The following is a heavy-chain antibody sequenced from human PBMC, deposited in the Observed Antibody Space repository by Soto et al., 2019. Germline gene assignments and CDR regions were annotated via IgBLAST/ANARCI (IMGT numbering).Heavy chain of an antibody. CDR3: ARVGCSGGSCYPY. D-gene: IGHD2-15*01. CDR1: GGSFSGYY. CDR2: INHSGST. Sequence: QVQLQQWGAGLLKPSETLSLTCAVYGGSFSGYYWSWIRQPPGKGLEWIGEINHSGSTNYNPSLKRRVTISVDTSKNQFSLKLSSVTAADTAVYYCARVGCSGGSCYPYWGQGTLVTVSS. J-gene: IGHJ4*02. V-gene: IGHV4-34*01.